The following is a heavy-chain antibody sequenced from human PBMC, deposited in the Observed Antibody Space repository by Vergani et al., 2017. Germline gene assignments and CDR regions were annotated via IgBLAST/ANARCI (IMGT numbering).Heavy chain of an antibody. CDR2: ISSSSSTI. V-gene: IGHV3-48*01. Sequence: EVQLLESGGGLVQPGGSLRLSCAASGFTFNTYAMSWVRQAPGKGLEWVSYISSSSSTIYYADSVKGRFTISRDNAKNSLYLQMNSLRAEDTAVYYCARVTTRYYYDSSGYPGAFDIWGQGTMVTVSS. D-gene: IGHD3-22*01. J-gene: IGHJ3*02. CDR3: ARVTTRYYYDSSGYPGAFDI. CDR1: GFTFNTYA.